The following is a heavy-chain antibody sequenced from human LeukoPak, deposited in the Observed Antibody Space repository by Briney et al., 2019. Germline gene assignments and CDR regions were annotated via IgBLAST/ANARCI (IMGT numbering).Heavy chain of an antibody. D-gene: IGHD4-23*01. CDR3: ARLRGSLGYGGGRFDY. Sequence: GESLKISCKGSGYTFASYWIGWVRQVPGRGLEWMGVIYPGDSDTRYSPSFQGQVTISADKSISTAYLQWSSLKASDTAMYYCARLRGSLGYGGGRFDYWGQGTLVTVSS. J-gene: IGHJ4*02. V-gene: IGHV5-51*01. CDR1: GYTFASYW. CDR2: IYPGDSDT.